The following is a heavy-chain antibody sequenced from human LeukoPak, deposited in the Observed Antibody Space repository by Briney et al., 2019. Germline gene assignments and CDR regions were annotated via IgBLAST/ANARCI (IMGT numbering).Heavy chain of an antibody. Sequence: GGSLRLSCAASGFTFSDYYMSWIRQPPGRGREWVSYIRSSGRTIYYADSVKGRFTISRDNDKNSLYLQMNSLRAEDTAVYYCARRKGVAAAAYYYYYYMDVWGKGTTVTASS. D-gene: IGHD6-13*01. CDR1: GFTFSDYY. V-gene: IGHV3-11*04. CDR3: ARRKGVAAAAYYYYYYMDV. J-gene: IGHJ6*03. CDR2: IRSSGRTI.